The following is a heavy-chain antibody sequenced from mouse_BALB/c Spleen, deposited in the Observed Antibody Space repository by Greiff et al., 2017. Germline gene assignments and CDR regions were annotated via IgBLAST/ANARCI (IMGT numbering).Heavy chain of an antibody. CDR3: ALYGSSPYYAMDY. CDR2: IWGDGST. D-gene: IGHD1-1*01. J-gene: IGHJ4*01. Sequence: VKVVESGPGLVAPSQSLSITCTVSGFSLTGYGVNWVRQPPGKGLEWLGMIWGDGSTDYNSALKSRLSISKDNSKSQVFLKMNSLQTDDTARYYCALYGSSPYYAMDYWGQGTSVTVSS. CDR1: GFSLTGYG. V-gene: IGHV2-6-7*01.